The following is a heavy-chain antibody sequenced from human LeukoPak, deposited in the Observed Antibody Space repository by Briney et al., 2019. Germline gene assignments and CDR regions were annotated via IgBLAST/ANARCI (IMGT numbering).Heavy chain of an antibody. V-gene: IGHV4-59*01. Sequence: PSETLSLTCTVSGGSISSYYWSWIRQPPGKGLEWIGYIYYSGSTNYNPSLKSRVTISVDTSKNQFSLKLRSVTAADTAVYYCARTGYYDFWSGLTDAFDIWGQGTMVTVSS. CDR1: GGSISSYY. J-gene: IGHJ3*02. D-gene: IGHD3-3*01. CDR3: ARTGYYDFWSGLTDAFDI. CDR2: IYYSGST.